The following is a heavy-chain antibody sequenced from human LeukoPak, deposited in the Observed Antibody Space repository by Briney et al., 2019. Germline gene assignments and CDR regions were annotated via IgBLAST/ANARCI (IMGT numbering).Heavy chain of an antibody. J-gene: IGHJ3*02. Sequence: PSETLSLTCAVSGGSISSSNWWSWVRQPPGKGLEWIGEIYHSGSTNYNPSLKSRVTISVDKSKNQFSLKLSSVTAADTAVYYCARDRYYYDSSGSGAFDIWGQGTMVTVSS. V-gene: IGHV4-4*02. CDR2: IYHSGST. CDR1: GGSISSSNW. CDR3: ARDRYYYDSSGSGAFDI. D-gene: IGHD3-22*01.